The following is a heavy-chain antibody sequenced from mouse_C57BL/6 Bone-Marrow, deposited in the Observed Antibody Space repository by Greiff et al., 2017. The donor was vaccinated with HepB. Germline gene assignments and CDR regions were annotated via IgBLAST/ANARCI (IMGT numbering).Heavy chain of an antibody. J-gene: IGHJ2*01. Sequence: QVQLQQPGAELVRPGTSVKLSCKASGYTFTSYWMHWVKQRPGQGLEWIGVIDPSDSYTNYNQKFKGKATLTVDTSSSTAYMQLSSLTSEDTAVYYYAGDGLYDGYYEDAIDYWGQGTTLTVSS. V-gene: IGHV1-59*01. CDR3: AGDGLYDGYYEDAIDY. CDR1: GYTFTSYW. D-gene: IGHD2-3*01. CDR2: IDPSDSYT.